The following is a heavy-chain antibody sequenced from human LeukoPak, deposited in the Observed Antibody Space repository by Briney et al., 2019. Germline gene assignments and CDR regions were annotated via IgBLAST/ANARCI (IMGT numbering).Heavy chain of an antibody. CDR2: ISNEGSNK. Sequence: PGGSLRLSCAASGFIFRTYPMHWVRQAPGKGLEWVAVISNEGSNKYNADSVKGRFTISRDNSNNMLYLQMNSLRVEDTAVYYCVRGGPSTWSWGQGTLVTVSS. J-gene: IGHJ5*02. CDR1: GFIFRTYP. V-gene: IGHV3-30-3*01. D-gene: IGHD2-15*01. CDR3: VRGGPSTWS.